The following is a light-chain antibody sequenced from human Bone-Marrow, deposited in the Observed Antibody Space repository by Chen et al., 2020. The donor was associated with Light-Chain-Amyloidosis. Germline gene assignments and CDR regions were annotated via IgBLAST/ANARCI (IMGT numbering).Light chain of an antibody. Sequence: DVVMTQSPLSLPVTLGQPASISCRSSQSLVNSDGNTYLNWFQQRPGQPPRRLIYMISNRDSGVPDRFSGSGSGTDFTLKISRVEAEDVGTYSCMQATHWPYTFGQGIKLEIK. CDR3: MQATHWPYT. CDR1: QSLVNSDGNTY. CDR2: MIS. J-gene: IGKJ2*01. V-gene: IGKV2-30*01.